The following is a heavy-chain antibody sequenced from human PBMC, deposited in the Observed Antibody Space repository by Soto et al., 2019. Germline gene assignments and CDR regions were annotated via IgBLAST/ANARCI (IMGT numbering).Heavy chain of an antibody. V-gene: IGHV4-34*01. D-gene: IGHD3-10*01. CDR1: GGSFSGYY. CDR2: INHSGST. CDR3: ARAAMVRGYKRGWFDP. J-gene: IGHJ5*02. Sequence: QVQLQQWGAGLLKPSETLSLTCAVYGGSFSGYYWSWIRQPPGKGLEWIGEINHSGSTDYNPSLKSRVTISVDTSKNQFSLKLSSVTAADTAVYYCARAAMVRGYKRGWFDPWGQGTLVTVSS.